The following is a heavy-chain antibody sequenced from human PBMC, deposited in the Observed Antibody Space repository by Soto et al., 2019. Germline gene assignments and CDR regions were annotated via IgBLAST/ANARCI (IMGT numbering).Heavy chain of an antibody. CDR2: ISSSSSTI. Sequence: PGGSLRLSCAASGFTFSSYSMDWVRQAPGKGLEWVSYISSSSSTIYYVDSVKGRFTISRDNAKNSLYLQMNSLRAEDTAVYYCARDHPYDYVWGSYRAIDYWGQGT. CDR1: GFTFSSYS. CDR3: ARDHPYDYVWGSYRAIDY. D-gene: IGHD3-16*02. V-gene: IGHV3-48*01. J-gene: IGHJ4*02.